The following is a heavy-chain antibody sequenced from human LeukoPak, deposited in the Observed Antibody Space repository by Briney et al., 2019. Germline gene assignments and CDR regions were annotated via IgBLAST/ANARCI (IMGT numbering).Heavy chain of an antibody. CDR3: AKANRRDDYYDSSGYFLLDY. Sequence: GGSLRLSCAASGFTFSSYGMSWVRQAPGKGLEWVSAISGSGGSTYYADSVKGRFTISRDNSKNTLYLQMNSLRAEDTAVYYCAKANRRDDYYDSSGYFLLDYWGQGTLVTVSS. D-gene: IGHD3-22*01. CDR1: GFTFSSYG. V-gene: IGHV3-23*01. CDR2: ISGSGGST. J-gene: IGHJ4*02.